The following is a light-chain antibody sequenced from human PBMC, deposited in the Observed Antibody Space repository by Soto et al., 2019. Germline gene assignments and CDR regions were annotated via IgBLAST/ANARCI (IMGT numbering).Light chain of an antibody. CDR2: GAS. CDR3: QQYFEWPPMT. J-gene: IGKJ1*01. Sequence: EVVMPQSPAPLSVSPGERATLSCRASETVATNLAWYQQKPGQAPRLLISGASTRAAGISDRFRGSGSGTECTLTISSLRSEDSAIYYCQQYFEWPPMTFGQGTKVEI. CDR1: ETVATN. V-gene: IGKV3-15*01.